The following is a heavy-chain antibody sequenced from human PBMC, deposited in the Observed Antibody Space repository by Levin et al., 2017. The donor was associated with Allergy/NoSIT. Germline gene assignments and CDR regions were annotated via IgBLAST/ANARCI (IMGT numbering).Heavy chain of an antibody. J-gene: IGHJ4*02. CDR2: INAGNGNT. CDR3: AGRRAGPNREDYYCDY. Sequence: QAHGQRLEWMGWINAGNGNTKYSQKFQGRVTITRDTSASTAYMELSSLRSEDTAVYYCAGRRAGPNREDYYCDYWGQGTLVTVSS. V-gene: IGHV1-3*01. D-gene: IGHD1-14*01.